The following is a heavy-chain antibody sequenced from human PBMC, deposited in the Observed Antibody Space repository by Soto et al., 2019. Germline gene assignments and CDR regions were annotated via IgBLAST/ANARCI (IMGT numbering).Heavy chain of an antibody. V-gene: IGHV4-59*01. CDR1: GGSMSSYY. D-gene: IGHD4-17*01. CDR3: ARGGSYGDFFDY. CDR2: IYDTGST. Sequence: SETLSLTCTVSGGSMSSYYWTWMRHSPGRGRESLGYIYDTGSTKYNPSLKSRVTISLDTSKNQFSLRLTSVTSADTPVYYCARGGSYGDFFDYWGQGAQVTVSS. J-gene: IGHJ4*02.